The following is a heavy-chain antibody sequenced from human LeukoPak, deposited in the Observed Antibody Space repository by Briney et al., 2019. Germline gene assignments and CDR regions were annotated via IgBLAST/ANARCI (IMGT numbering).Heavy chain of an antibody. J-gene: IGHJ4*02. CDR3: ARDGTYYYDRIRFDY. D-gene: IGHD3-22*01. V-gene: IGHV4-39*02. Sequence: SETLSLTCTVSGGSLSSSSYYWGWIRQPPGKGLEWIGSIYYSGSTYYNPSLKSRVTISVDTSKNQFSLKLSSVTAADTAVYYCARDGTYYYDRIRFDYWGQGTLVTVSS. CDR1: GGSLSSSSYY. CDR2: IYYSGST.